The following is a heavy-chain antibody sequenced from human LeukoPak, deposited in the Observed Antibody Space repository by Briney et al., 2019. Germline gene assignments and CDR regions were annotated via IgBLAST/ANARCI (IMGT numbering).Heavy chain of an antibody. J-gene: IGHJ3*02. CDR3: ARSSAFDI. V-gene: IGHV6-1*01. CDR2: TYYRSKWFN. Sequence: SQTLSLTCAISGDSVSSNSASWNWIRQSPSRGLEWLGRTYYRSKWFNDYAASVKSRITINPDTSKNQVSLQMNSVTPEDTAVYYCARSSAFDIWGQGTMVTVSS. CDR1: GDSVSSNSAS.